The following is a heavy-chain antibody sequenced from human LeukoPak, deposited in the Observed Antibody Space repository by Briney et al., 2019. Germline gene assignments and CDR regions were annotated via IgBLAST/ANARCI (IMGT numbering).Heavy chain of an antibody. CDR2: INPNSGFT. CDR1: GYTFTGFC. D-gene: IGHD2-2*01. V-gene: IGHV1-2*02. CDR3: ARLADCSSSSCRSFDY. J-gene: IGHJ4*02. Sequence: ASVKVSCKASGYTFTGFCIHWVRQAPGQGLEWMGWINPNSGFTNYAQKFQGRVTMTRDTSISTAYMELSRLRSDDTAVYYCARLADCSSSSCRSFDYWGQGTLVTVSS.